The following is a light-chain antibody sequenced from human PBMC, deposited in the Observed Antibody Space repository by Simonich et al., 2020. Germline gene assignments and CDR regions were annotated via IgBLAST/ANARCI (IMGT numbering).Light chain of an antibody. V-gene: IGLV2-11*01. CDR2: DGS. J-gene: IGLJ3*02. Sequence: QSALTQPRSVSGSPGQSVTISCTGTSSDVGGYNYVSWYQQHPGKAPKLMIYDGSKRPSGVPDLFSGSKSVNTASLTISGLQAEDEADYYCCSYAGSYTWVFGGGTKLTVL. CDR1: SSDVGGYNY. CDR3: CSYAGSYTWV.